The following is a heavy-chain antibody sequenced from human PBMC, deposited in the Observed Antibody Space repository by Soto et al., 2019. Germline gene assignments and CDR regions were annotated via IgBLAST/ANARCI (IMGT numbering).Heavy chain of an antibody. D-gene: IGHD1-26*01. CDR3: ARRTVGATLAFDI. Sequence: LSLTCTVSGGSISSSSYYWGWIHQPPGKGLEWIGSIYYSGSTYYNPSLKSRVTISVDTSKNQFSLKLSSVTAADTAVYYCARRTVGATLAFDIWGQGTMVTVSS. CDR2: IYYSGST. J-gene: IGHJ3*02. CDR1: GGSISSSSYY. V-gene: IGHV4-39*01.